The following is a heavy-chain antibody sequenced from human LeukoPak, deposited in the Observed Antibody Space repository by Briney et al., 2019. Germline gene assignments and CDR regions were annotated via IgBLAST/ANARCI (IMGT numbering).Heavy chain of an antibody. CDR1: GYTFTNYY. J-gene: IGHJ4*02. Sequence: RASVKVSRKASGYTFTNYYIHWVRQAPGQGLEWMGIINPSGGSTNFAQKFQGRVTMTTDTSTITVYMELSSLRSEDTAVYYCARWTTTYLDYWGQGTLVTVSS. CDR2: INPSGGST. D-gene: IGHD4-11*01. V-gene: IGHV1-46*01. CDR3: ARWTTTYLDY.